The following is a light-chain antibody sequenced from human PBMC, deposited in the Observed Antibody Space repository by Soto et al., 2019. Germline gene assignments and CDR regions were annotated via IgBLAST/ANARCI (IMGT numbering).Light chain of an antibody. J-gene: IGLJ1*01. CDR1: SSDVGGYNY. V-gene: IGLV2-14*01. Sequence: QSALTQPASVSGSPGQSITISCTGTSSDVGGYNYVSWYQQHPGKAPRLMIYAASNRPSGVSHRFSGSRSGNTASLTISGLQAEDEAHYYCSSYTSGSTLHVFGTGTKVTVL. CDR2: AAS. CDR3: SSYTSGSTLHV.